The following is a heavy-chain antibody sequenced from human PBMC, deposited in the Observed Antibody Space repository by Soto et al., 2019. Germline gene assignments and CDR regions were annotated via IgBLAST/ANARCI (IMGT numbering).Heavy chain of an antibody. D-gene: IGHD3-10*01. CDR2: ISDSGGST. CDR3: AKGTYYYGSAPYYFDY. CDR1: GFIFSNYG. J-gene: IGHJ4*02. Sequence: GGSLRLSCAASGFIFSNYGIHWVRQAPGKGLEWVSGISDSGGSTYYADSVKGRFTISRDNSKNTLYLQMNSLRAEDTAVYYCAKGTYYYGSAPYYFDYWGQGTLVTVSS. V-gene: IGHV3-23*01.